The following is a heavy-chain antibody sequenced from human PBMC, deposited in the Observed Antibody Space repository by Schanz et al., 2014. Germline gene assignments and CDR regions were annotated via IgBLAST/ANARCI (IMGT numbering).Heavy chain of an antibody. CDR1: GGTFNSYT. CDR3: ARDFSAYVGNYFDY. D-gene: IGHD5-12*01. J-gene: IGHJ4*02. Sequence: QVQLVQSGAEVKKPGSSMKVSCKASGGTFNSYTINWVRQAPGQGLEWMGKIIPVLNIATYAQRFQGRVTMTTDTSTSTSYMELTSMRFDDTAVYYCARDFSAYVGNYFDYWGQGTLVTVSS. V-gene: IGHV1-69*08. CDR2: IIPVLNIA.